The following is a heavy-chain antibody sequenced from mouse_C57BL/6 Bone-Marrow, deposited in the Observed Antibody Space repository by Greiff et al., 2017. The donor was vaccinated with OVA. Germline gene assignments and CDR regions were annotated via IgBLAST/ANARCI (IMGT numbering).Heavy chain of an antibody. Sequence: EVKLVESGGGLVKPGGSLKLSCAASGFTFSDYGMHWVRQAPEKGLEWVAYISSGSSTIYYADTVKGRFTISRDNAKNTLFLQMTSLRSEDTAMYYCARHTIVTLDYWGQGTTLTVSS. V-gene: IGHV5-17*01. CDR3: ARHTIVTLDY. J-gene: IGHJ2*01. CDR1: GFTFSDYG. CDR2: ISSGSSTI. D-gene: IGHD2-5*01.